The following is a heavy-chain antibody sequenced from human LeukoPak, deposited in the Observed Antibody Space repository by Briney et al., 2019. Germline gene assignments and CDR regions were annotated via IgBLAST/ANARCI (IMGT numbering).Heavy chain of an antibody. D-gene: IGHD1-26*01. Sequence: GGSLRLSCAASGFTFSNYVMSWVRQAPGKGLEWVSAIGGSGGSTYYADSVKGRFTISRDNSRNTLYLQMNSLRAEDTAVYYCAKDLGGSYYYFDYWGQGTLVTVSS. J-gene: IGHJ4*02. V-gene: IGHV3-23*01. CDR3: AKDLGGSYYYFDY. CDR1: GFTFSNYV. CDR2: IGGSGGST.